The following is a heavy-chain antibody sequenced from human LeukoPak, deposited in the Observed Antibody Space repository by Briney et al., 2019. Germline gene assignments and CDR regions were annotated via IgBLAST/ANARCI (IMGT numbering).Heavy chain of an antibody. D-gene: IGHD5-24*01. J-gene: IGHJ3*02. V-gene: IGHV3-48*03. CDR2: ISSSGSTI. CDR1: GFTFSSYE. CDR3: ARGRDGYNLVDAFDI. Sequence: GGSLRLSCAASGFTFSSYEMNWVRQAPGKGLEWVPYISSSGSTIYYADSVKGRFTISRDNAKNSLYLQMNSLRAEDTAVYYCARGRDGYNLVDAFDIWGQGIMVTVSS.